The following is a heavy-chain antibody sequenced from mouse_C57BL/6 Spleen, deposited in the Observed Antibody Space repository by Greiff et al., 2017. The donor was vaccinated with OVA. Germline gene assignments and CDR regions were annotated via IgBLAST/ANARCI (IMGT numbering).Heavy chain of an antibody. CDR1: GFTFTDYY. CDR3: AREFGYFDV. V-gene: IGHV7-3*01. CDR2: IRNKANGYTT. Sequence: EVKLMESGGGLVQPGGSLSLSCAASGFTFTDYYMSWVRQPPGKALEWLGFIRNKANGYTTEYSASVKGRFTISRDNSQSILYLQMNALRAEDSATYYCAREFGYFDVWGTGTTVTVSS. J-gene: IGHJ1*03.